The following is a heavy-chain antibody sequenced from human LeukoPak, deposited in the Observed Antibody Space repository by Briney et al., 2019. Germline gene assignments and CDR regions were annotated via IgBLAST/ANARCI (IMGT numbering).Heavy chain of an antibody. CDR2: TYTSGST. V-gene: IGHV4-4*07. D-gene: IGHD6-19*01. CDR3: ARCRGWYGPPDY. Sequence: SETVSLTCTVSAGSISGYNWSWHRQPHGMEREWTERTYTSGSTNNNPTLKSRATMSVHTSKNQLTLTPSSVTAAHTAAYYCARCRGWYGPPDYWGQGTLVTVSS. J-gene: IGHJ4*02. CDR1: AGSISGYN.